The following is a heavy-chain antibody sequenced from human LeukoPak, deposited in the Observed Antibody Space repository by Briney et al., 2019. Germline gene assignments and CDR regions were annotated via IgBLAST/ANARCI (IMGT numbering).Heavy chain of an antibody. CDR3: ARVRHSYDSSGRSYWYFDL. D-gene: IGHD3-22*01. CDR2: IYTSGST. Sequence: SETLSLNCTVSGGSISSGSYYWSWIRQPAGKVLEWIGRIYTSGSTNYNPSLESRVTISVDTSKNQFSLKLSSVTAADTAVDYCARVRHSYDSSGRSYWYFDLCGRGTLVTVSS. V-gene: IGHV4-61*02. CDR1: GGSISSGSYY. J-gene: IGHJ2*01.